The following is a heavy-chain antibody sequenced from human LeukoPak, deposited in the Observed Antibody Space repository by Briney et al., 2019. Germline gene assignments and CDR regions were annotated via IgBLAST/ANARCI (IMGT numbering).Heavy chain of an antibody. CDR3: ARGQQLVY. CDR1: GFTFSSYA. D-gene: IGHD6-13*01. Sequence: GGSLRLSCAASGFTFSSYAMRWVRQAPGKGLEWVSTIRNSGGRTYYADSVKGRFTISRDNAKNSLYLQMNSLRVEDTAVYYCARGQQLVYWGQGTLVTVSS. V-gene: IGHV3-23*01. J-gene: IGHJ4*02. CDR2: IRNSGGRT.